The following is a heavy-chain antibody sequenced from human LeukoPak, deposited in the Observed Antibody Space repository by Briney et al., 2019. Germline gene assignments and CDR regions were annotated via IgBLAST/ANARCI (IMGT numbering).Heavy chain of an antibody. D-gene: IGHD6-13*01. CDR3: ARVWSPPYTSTWPDYDY. CDR1: GFIFSSYS. Sequence: PGGSLRLSCAVSGFIFSSYSMNWVRQAPGKGLEWVSSISTSSIYIYYADSVKGRFTISRDNAKNSLYLQMNSLRAEDTAVYYCARVWSPPYTSTWPDYDYWGQGTLVTVSS. J-gene: IGHJ4*02. V-gene: IGHV3-21*01. CDR2: ISTSSIYI.